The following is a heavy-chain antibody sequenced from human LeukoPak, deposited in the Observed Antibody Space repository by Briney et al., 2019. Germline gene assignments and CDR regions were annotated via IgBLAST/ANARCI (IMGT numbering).Heavy chain of an antibody. CDR1: GYSFPTFW. J-gene: IGHJ4*02. CDR3: ATRGVTRGYSSSWYAPLDY. V-gene: IGHV5-51*01. Sequence: LGESLKISCKGSGYSFPTFWIAWVRQMPGKGLEWMGIIYPGDSDTRYSPSFQGQVTISADKSISTAYLQWNSLKASDTAMYYCATRGVTRGYSSSWYAPLDYWGQGTLVTVSS. CDR2: IYPGDSDT. D-gene: IGHD6-13*01.